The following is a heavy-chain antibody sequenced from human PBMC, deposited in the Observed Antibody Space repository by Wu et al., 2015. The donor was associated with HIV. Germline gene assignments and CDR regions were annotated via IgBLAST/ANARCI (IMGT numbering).Heavy chain of an antibody. J-gene: IGHJ4*01. V-gene: IGHV1-69*12. CDR1: GGTFSSYA. Sequence: QVQLMQSGAEVKKPGSSVKVSCKASGGTFSSYAINWVRQAPGQGLEWMGGIISIFDTANYAQKFQGRVTITADESTNTAYMELSSLRSEDTAVYYFARDRGTVVIVYWGHGTLVTVSS. CDR2: IISIFDTA. D-gene: IGHD1-26*01. CDR3: ARDRGTVVIVY.